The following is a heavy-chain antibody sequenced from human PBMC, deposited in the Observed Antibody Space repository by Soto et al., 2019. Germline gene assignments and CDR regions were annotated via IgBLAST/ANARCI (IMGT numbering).Heavy chain of an antibody. J-gene: IGHJ5*02. Sequence: ASVKVSCKTSGYTFTSYGISWVRQAPGQGLEWMGWISAYNGNTNYAQKLQGRVTMTTDTSTSTAYMELRSLRSDDTAVYYCARDREVAWWFDPRGQGTLVTVSS. D-gene: IGHD3-10*01. CDR2: ISAYNGNT. V-gene: IGHV1-18*01. CDR1: GYTFTSYG. CDR3: ARDREVAWWFDP.